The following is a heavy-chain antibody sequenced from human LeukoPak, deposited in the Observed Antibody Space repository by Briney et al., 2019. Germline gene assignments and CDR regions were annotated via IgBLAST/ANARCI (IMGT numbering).Heavy chain of an antibody. CDR3: ARVPAGFHYDSSGT. CDR1: GFTFSSYS. V-gene: IGHV3-53*01. D-gene: IGHD3-22*01. CDR2: IHSGGNA. Sequence: PGGSLRLSCAASGFTFSSYSMNWVRQAPGKGLEWVSVIHSGGNAYYADSLKGRFTISRDNSKNTLYLQMNSLRAEDTAVYYCARVPAGFHYDSSGTWGQGTLVTVSS. J-gene: IGHJ4*02.